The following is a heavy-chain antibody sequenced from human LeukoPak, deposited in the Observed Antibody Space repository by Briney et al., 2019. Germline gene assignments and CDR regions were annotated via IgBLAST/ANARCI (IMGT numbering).Heavy chain of an antibody. CDR3: ARKYNWNDVAAFDI. V-gene: IGHV3-30-3*01. J-gene: IGHJ3*02. Sequence: RGSLRLSCAASGFTFSSYAMHWVRQAPGKGLEWVAVISYDGSNKYYVDSVKGRFTISRDNSKNTVYLQMNSLRAEDTAVYFCARKYNWNDVAAFDIWGHGTMVTVSS. CDR1: GFTFSSYA. CDR2: ISYDGSNK. D-gene: IGHD1-1*01.